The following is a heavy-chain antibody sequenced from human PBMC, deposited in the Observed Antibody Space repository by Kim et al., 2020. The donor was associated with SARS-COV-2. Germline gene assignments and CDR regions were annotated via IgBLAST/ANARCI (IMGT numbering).Heavy chain of an antibody. CDR1: GGSISSSSYY. CDR2: IYYSGST. Sequence: SETLSLTCTVSGGSISSSSYYWGWIRQPPGKGLEWIGSIYYSGSTYYNPSLKSRVTISVDTSKNQFSLKLSSVTAADTAVYYCARPVSSGWFPFGGDYYGMDVWGQGTTVTVSS. V-gene: IGHV4-39*01. J-gene: IGHJ6*02. D-gene: IGHD6-19*01. CDR3: ARPVSSGWFPFGGDYYGMDV.